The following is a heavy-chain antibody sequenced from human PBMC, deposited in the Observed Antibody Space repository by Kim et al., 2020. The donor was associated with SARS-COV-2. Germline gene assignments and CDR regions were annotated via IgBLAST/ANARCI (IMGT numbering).Heavy chain of an antibody. CDR1: GYTFTSYA. J-gene: IGHJ2*01. CDR2: INTNTGNP. Sequence: ASVKVSCKASGYTFTSYAMNWVRQAPGQGLEWMGWINTNTGNPTYAQGFTGRFVFSLDTSVSTAYLQISSLKAEDTAVYYCARGGLATRITMVRGDLNWYFDLWGRGTLVTVSS. V-gene: IGHV7-4-1*02. D-gene: IGHD3-10*01. CDR3: ARGGLATRITMVRGDLNWYFDL.